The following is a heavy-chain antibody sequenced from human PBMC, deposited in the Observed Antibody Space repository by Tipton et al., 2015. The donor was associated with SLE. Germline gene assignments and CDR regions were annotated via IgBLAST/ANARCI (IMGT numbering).Heavy chain of an antibody. CDR1: GYSITSGDY. Sequence: TLSLTCAVSGYSITSGDYWCWIRQPPGKGLEWVGSLYHRGSTYYNPSLKSRVTISTDTSKNEIYLKLTSVTATDTAVYFCARDPYDSTWRNGWFDPWGQGTLVTVSS. CDR2: LYHRGST. V-gene: IGHV4-38-2*02. CDR3: ARDPYDSTWRNGWFDP. D-gene: IGHD6-13*01. J-gene: IGHJ5*02.